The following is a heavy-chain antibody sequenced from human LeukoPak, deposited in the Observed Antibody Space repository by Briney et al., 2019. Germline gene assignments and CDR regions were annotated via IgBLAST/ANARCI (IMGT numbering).Heavy chain of an antibody. CDR2: ISSSGSTI. CDR1: GFTFSSYE. CDR3: ARESAYYYDSSGYYAAPPFDI. V-gene: IGHV3-48*03. Sequence: GGSLRLSCAASGFTFSSYEMNWVRQAPGKGLEWVSYISSSGSTIYYADSVKGRFTISRDNDKNSLYLQMNSLRAEDTAVYYCARESAYYYDSSGYYAAPPFDIWGQGTMVTVSS. D-gene: IGHD3-22*01. J-gene: IGHJ3*02.